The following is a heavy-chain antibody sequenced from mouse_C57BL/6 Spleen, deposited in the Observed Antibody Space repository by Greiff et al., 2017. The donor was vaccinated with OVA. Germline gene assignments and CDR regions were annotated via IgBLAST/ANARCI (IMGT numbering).Heavy chain of an antibody. CDR1: GFTFSDYG. J-gene: IGHJ1*03. D-gene: IGHD2-3*01. V-gene: IGHV5-17*01. CDR2: ISSGSSTI. CDR3: AKPGWLLRYFDV. Sequence: EVMLVESGGGLVKPGGSLKLSCAASGFTFSDYGMHWVRQAPEKGLEWVAYISSGSSTIYYTDTVKGRFTISEDNAKNTLFLQMTSLRSEDTAMYYCAKPGWLLRYFDVWGTGTTVTVSS.